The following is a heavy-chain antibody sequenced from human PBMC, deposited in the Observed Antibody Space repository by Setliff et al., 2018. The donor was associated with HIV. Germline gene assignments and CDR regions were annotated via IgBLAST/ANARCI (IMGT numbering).Heavy chain of an antibody. D-gene: IGHD6-25*01. Sequence: SETLSLTCAVYGGSFSGYYWSWIRRPPGKGLEWIGEINHSGSTNYNPSLKSRVTISVDTSKNQFSLKLSSVTAADTAVYYCARDVYRRGPYDYWGQGTLVTVSS. CDR3: ARDVYRRGPYDY. V-gene: IGHV4-34*01. J-gene: IGHJ4*02. CDR1: GGSFSGYY. CDR2: INHSGST.